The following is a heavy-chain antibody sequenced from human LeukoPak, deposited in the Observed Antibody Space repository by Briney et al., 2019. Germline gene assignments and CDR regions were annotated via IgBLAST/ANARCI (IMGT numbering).Heavy chain of an antibody. D-gene: IGHD3-10*01. Sequence: ASVKVSCKASGGTFSSYAISWVRQAPGQGLEWMGGIIPIFGTANYAQKFQGRVTITADESTSTAYMELSSLRSEDTAVYYCARATYYYGSGSYYQTDYWGQGTLVTVSS. V-gene: IGHV1-69*13. J-gene: IGHJ4*02. CDR1: GGTFSSYA. CDR2: IIPIFGTA. CDR3: ARATYYYGSGSYYQTDY.